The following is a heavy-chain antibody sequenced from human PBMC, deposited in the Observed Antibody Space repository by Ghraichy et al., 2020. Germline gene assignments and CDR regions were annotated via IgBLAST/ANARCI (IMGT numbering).Heavy chain of an antibody. D-gene: IGHD4-17*01. V-gene: IGHV4-59*01. Sequence: TLSLTCTVSGGSISSYYWSWIRQPPGKGLEWIGYIYYSGSTNYNPSLKSRVTISVDTSKNQFSLKLSSVTAADTAVYYCARQKDYGDFLDYWGQGTLVTVSS. J-gene: IGHJ4*02. CDR2: IYYSGST. CDR3: ARQKDYGDFLDY. CDR1: GGSISSYY.